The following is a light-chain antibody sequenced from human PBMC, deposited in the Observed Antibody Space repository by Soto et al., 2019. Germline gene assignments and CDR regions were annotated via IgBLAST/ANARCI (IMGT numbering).Light chain of an antibody. Sequence: EIVLTQSPGTLSLSPVERGALSCMASQSVSSNYLAWYQQKPGQAPRLLIYDASNRATGIPARFSGSGSGTDFTLTINSLEPEDSAVYYCQQRSHWPSITFGQGTRLEIK. CDR1: QSVSSNY. CDR2: DAS. V-gene: IGKV3-11*01. CDR3: QQRSHWPSIT. J-gene: IGKJ5*01.